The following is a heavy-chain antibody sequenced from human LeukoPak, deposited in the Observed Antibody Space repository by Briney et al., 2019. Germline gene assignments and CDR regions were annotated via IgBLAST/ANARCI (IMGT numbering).Heavy chain of an antibody. J-gene: IGHJ3*02. CDR1: GYTFTSYG. V-gene: IGHV1-18*01. CDR2: ISAYNGNT. D-gene: IGHD3-10*01. Sequence: ASVKVSCKASGYTFTSYGISWVRQAPGQGLEWMGWISAYNGNTNYAQKPQGRVTMTTDTSTSTAYMELRSLRSDDTAVYYCARVEITMVRGVIIGNHAFDIWGQGTMVTVSS. CDR3: ARVEITMVRGVIIGNHAFDI.